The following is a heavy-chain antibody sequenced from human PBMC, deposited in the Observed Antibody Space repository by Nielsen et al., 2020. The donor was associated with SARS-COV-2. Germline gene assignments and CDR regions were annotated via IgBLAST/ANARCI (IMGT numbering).Heavy chain of an antibody. CDR3: ARVPPWYYDFWSGYWYYYYYYMDV. Sequence: ASVKVSCKASGYTFTSYGISWVRQAPGQGLEWMGWISAYNGNTNYAQKLQGRVTMTTDTSTSTAYMELRILRSDDTAVYYCARVPPWYYDFWSGYWYYYYYYMDVWGKGTTFTVSS. J-gene: IGHJ6*03. V-gene: IGHV1-18*04. D-gene: IGHD3-3*01. CDR2: ISAYNGNT. CDR1: GYTFTSYG.